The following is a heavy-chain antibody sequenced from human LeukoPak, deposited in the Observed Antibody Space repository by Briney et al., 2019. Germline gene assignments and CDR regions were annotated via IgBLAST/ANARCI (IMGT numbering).Heavy chain of an antibody. Sequence: SETLSLTCTVSGDSISTSNSYWGWIRQPPGKGLEWIGSIYYSGNTYYNASLKSRVTISVDTSKNQFSLKLSSVTAADTAVYYCARLLRVGYCSTTTCNWFDPWGQGTLVTVSS. D-gene: IGHD2-2*03. J-gene: IGHJ5*02. V-gene: IGHV4-39*07. CDR2: IYYSGNT. CDR1: GDSISTSNSY. CDR3: ARLLRVGYCSTTTCNWFDP.